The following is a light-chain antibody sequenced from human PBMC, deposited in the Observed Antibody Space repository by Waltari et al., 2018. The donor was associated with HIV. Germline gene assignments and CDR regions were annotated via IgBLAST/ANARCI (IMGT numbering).Light chain of an antibody. Sequence: SVLTHPPSESGAPRPRVTIHSPRKRSNTRSNYDLHYHQQFPATAPKLRLYANNKRPSGVPDRFSGSKSGTSASLAITGLRAEDEADYYCQSYDSSRSASEVFGGGTKVIVL. CDR1: RSNTRSNYD. CDR2: ANN. V-gene: IGLV1-40*01. J-gene: IGLJ2*01. CDR3: QSYDSSRSASEV.